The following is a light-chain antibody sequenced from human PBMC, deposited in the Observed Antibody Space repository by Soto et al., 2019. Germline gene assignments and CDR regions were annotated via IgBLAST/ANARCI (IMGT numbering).Light chain of an antibody. CDR1: KNDIGLYDF. CDR3: YSYAASNTYV. J-gene: IGLJ1*01. Sequence: QAALTRPASTSGCRGQSDTISCTGTKNDIGLYDFVSWYQHHPGKAPRLIIYEVVQPTSGVPARFSCSKSGNTASLTVSGFQAADEADYFCYSYAASNTYVFGSGIKVTVL. CDR2: EVV. V-gene: IGLV2-8*01.